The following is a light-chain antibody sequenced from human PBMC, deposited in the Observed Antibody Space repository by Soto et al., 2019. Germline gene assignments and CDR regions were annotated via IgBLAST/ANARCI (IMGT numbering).Light chain of an antibody. J-gene: IGKJ5*01. CDR3: QQYSSSPIT. CDR1: QSISSSY. V-gene: IGKV3-20*01. Sequence: EIVLTQSPGTLSLSPGKRATLSCRASQSISSSYLAWYQQRPGQAPRLLIYGASSRATGIPDRFSGGGSGTDFSLTISRLDPEDFAVYYCQQYSSSPITFGQGTRLEIK. CDR2: GAS.